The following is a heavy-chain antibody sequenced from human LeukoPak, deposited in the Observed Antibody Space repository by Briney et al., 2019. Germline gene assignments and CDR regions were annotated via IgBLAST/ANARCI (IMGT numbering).Heavy chain of an antibody. J-gene: IGHJ4*02. CDR2: IIPIFGTA. D-gene: IGHD2-15*01. CDR1: GGTFSSYA. CDR3: ARSPVSGLLDY. V-gene: IGHV1-69*05. Sequence: ASVKVSCXASGGTFSSYAISWVRQAPGQGLEWMGGIIPIFGTANYAQKFQGRVTITTDESTSTAYMELSSLRSEDTAVYYCARSPVSGLLDYWGQGTLVTVSS.